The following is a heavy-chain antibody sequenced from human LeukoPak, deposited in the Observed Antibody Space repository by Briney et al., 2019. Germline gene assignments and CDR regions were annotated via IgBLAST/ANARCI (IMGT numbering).Heavy chain of an antibody. V-gene: IGHV3-21*01. CDR2: ISSSATYI. CDR1: GFTFSSYN. Sequence: AGGSLRLSCAASGFTFSSYNMNWVRQAPGKGLEWVSSISSSATYIYYADSVKGRFTISRDNAKNSLYLKMKSVRAEDTAVYYCARGGIVGATQNWGQGTLVTVSS. J-gene: IGHJ4*01. D-gene: IGHD1-26*01. CDR3: ARGGIVGATQN.